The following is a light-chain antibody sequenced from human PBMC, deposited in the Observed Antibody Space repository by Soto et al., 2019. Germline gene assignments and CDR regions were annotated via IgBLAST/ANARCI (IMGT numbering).Light chain of an antibody. Sequence: QSALTQPPSASGSPGQSVTISCTGTGSDVGAYDYVSWYQQHPGKAPKLMIYEINKRPSGVPDRFSGSKSGNTASLTVSGLKAEDEADYYCSSFAGSNNFPYVFGTGTKV. J-gene: IGLJ1*01. V-gene: IGLV2-8*01. CDR2: EIN. CDR1: GSDVGAYDY. CDR3: SSFAGSNNFPYV.